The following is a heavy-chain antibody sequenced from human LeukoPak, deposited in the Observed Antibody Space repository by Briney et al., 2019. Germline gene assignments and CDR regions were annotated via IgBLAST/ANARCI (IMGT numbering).Heavy chain of an antibody. D-gene: IGHD6-13*01. V-gene: IGHV4-4*07. CDR2: IYTSGST. CDR3: ARDDHSSWYQEAYYFDY. Sequence: PSETLSLTCTVSGGSISSYYWSWIRQPAGKGVEWIGRIYTSGSTNYNPSLKSRVTMSVDTSKNQFSLKLSSVTAADTAVYYCARDDHSSWYQEAYYFDYWGQGTLVTVSS. J-gene: IGHJ4*02. CDR1: GGSISSYY.